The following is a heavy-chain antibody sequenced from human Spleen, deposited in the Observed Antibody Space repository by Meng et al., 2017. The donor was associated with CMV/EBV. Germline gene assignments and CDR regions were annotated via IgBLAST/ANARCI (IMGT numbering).Heavy chain of an antibody. CDR3: ATGSGDYGA. J-gene: IGHJ5*02. Sequence: LSLTCAASGFSFSFYWMSWVRQAPGKGLEWVANIKQDGSEKNYLDSVKGRFTISRDNAKNSMYLQMNSLRVEDTAVYYCATGSGDYGAWGQGTLVTVSS. CDR1: GFSFSFYW. D-gene: IGHD3-10*01. V-gene: IGHV3-7*01. CDR2: IKQDGSEK.